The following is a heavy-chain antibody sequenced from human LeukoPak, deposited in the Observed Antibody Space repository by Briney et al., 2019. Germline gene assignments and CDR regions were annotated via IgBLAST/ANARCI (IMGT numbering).Heavy chain of an antibody. CDR3: TVVVVPAAILGAFDI. V-gene: IGHV3-49*04. CDR2: IRSKAYGGTT. J-gene: IGHJ3*02. Sequence: GGSLRLSCTASGFTFGDYAMSWVRQAPGKGLEWVGFIRSKAYGGTTEYAASVKGRFTISRDDSKSIAYLQMNSLKTEDTAVYYCTVVVVPAAILGAFDIWGQGTMVTVSS. D-gene: IGHD2-2*01. CDR1: GFTFGDYA.